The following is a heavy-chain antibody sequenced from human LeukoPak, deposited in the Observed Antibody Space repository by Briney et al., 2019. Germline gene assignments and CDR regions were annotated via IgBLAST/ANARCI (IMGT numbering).Heavy chain of an antibody. CDR3: ARGQKYLWSQQDY. Sequence: RAGGSLRLSCAASGFTFSSYNMNWVRQAPGKGLEWVSSIGGTGNYIFYADSVKGRFTISRDNAKNSLYLQMNSLRAEDTAVYYCARGQKYLWSQQDYWGQGTLVTVSS. CDR1: GFTFSSYN. CDR2: IGGTGNYI. D-gene: IGHD3-10*01. J-gene: IGHJ4*02. V-gene: IGHV3-21*01.